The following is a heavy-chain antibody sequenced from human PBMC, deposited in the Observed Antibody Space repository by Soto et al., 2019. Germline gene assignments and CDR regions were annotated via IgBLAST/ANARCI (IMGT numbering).Heavy chain of an antibody. Sequence: QVQLQQWGAGLLKPSETLSLTCAVYGGSFSGYYWSWMRQPPGKGLEWIGEINHSGSTNYNPSLKRRVTISVDTSKSQFSLKLSSVTAADTAVYSCARTDFSNWFDPWGQGTLVTVSS. V-gene: IGHV4-34*01. D-gene: IGHD3-3*01. CDR2: INHSGST. CDR3: ARTDFSNWFDP. J-gene: IGHJ5*02. CDR1: GGSFSGYY.